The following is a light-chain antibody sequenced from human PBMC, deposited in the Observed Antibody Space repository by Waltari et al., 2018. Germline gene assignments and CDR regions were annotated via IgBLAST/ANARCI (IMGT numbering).Light chain of an antibody. V-gene: IGKV3-15*01. CDR1: HSVSSN. Sequence: EIVLTQSPGILSLSPGERAVLSCRASHSVSSNYLAWYQQKPGQAPRLLIYDASTRATGVPPRFSGSGAGTECTLTISSLQSEDFAVYSCQQYNDWPLTFGGGTKVEIK. CDR3: QQYNDWPLT. CDR2: DAS. J-gene: IGKJ4*01.